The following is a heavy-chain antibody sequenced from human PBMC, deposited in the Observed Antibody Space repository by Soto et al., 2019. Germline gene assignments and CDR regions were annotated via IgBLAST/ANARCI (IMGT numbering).Heavy chain of an antibody. J-gene: IGHJ4*02. V-gene: IGHV4-31*03. CDR3: ARYDYDNNISSIDY. D-gene: IGHD3-22*01. CDR2: IYYSGST. CDR1: GGSISSGGYY. Sequence: SETLSLTCTVSGGSISSGGYYWSWIRQHPGKGLEWIGYIYYSGSTYYNPSLKSRVTISVDTSKNQFSLKLSSVTAADTAVYYCARYDYDNNISSIDYWGQGALVTVSS.